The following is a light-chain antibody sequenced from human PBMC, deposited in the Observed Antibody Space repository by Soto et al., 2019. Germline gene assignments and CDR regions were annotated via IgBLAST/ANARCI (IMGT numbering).Light chain of an antibody. CDR3: SSYTSSRTYV. CDR2: EVS. Sequence: QSVLTQPASVSGSPGQSITISCTGTRSDVGGYNYVSWYQQHPGKAPKVMIYEVSNRPSGVSNRFSGSKSGNTASLTISGLQAEDEADYYCSSYTSSRTYVFGTGTKVPS. J-gene: IGLJ1*01. V-gene: IGLV2-14*01. CDR1: RSDVGGYNY.